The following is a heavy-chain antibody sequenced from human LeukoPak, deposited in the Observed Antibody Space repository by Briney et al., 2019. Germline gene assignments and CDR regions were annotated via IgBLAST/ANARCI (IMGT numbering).Heavy chain of an antibody. J-gene: IGHJ5*02. CDR2: ISYDGSNK. CDR1: GFTFSSYG. V-gene: IGHV3-30*03. CDR3: AGSNWFDP. Sequence: AGGSLRLSCAASGFTFSSYGMHWVRQAPGKGLEWVAVISYDGSNKYYADSVKGRFTISRDNSKNTLYLQMNSLRAEDTAVYYCAGSNWFDPWGQGTLVIVSS.